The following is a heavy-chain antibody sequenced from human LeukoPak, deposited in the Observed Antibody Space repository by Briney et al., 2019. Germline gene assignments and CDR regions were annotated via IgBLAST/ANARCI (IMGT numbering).Heavy chain of an antibody. CDR2: IRSKANSYAT. CDR1: GFTFSNAW. J-gene: IGHJ4*02. Sequence: PGGSLRLSCAASGFTFSNAWMSWVRQASGKGLEWVGRIRSKANSYATAYAASVKGRFTISRDDSKNTAYLQMNSLKTEDMAVYYCTRGSYDSSGYYNDYWGQGTLVTVSS. V-gene: IGHV3-73*01. CDR3: TRGSYDSSGYYNDY. D-gene: IGHD3-22*01.